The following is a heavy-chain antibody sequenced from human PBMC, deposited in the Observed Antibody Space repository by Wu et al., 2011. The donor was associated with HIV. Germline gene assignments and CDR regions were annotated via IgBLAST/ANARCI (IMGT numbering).Heavy chain of an antibody. V-gene: IGHV1-2*02. CDR3: ARAASEVPAATADYYYYYMDV. Sequence: QVQLVQSGAEVRKPGASVKVSCKASGYTFTGYHMHWVRQAPGQGLEWMGWINPNSGGTNYAQKFQGRVTMTRDTSISTAYMELSRLRSDDTAVYYCARAASEVPAATADYYYYYMDVWGKGT. CDR1: GYTFTGYH. J-gene: IGHJ6*03. D-gene: IGHD2-2*01. CDR2: INPNSGGT.